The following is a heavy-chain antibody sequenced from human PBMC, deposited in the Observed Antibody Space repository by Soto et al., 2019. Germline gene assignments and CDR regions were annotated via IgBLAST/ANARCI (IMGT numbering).Heavy chain of an antibody. CDR2: ILVDGRT. J-gene: IGHJ3*02. V-gene: IGHV3-23*01. CDR3: AKATATGGGAFDI. CDR1: GFTFSDYY. D-gene: IGHD2-8*02. Sequence: GGSLRLSCAASGFTFSDYYMSWIRQAPGKGLEWVSTILVDGRTFYVDSVKGRFTISRDSSQNTVYLQMNSLTAGDTALYYCAKATATGGGAFDICGQGTKVTVSS.